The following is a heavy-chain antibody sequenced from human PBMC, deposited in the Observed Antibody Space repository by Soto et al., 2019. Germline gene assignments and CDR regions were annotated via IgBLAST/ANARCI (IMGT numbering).Heavy chain of an antibody. CDR1: GGSISSSSYY. V-gene: IGHV4-39*01. Sequence: SETLSLTCTVSGGSISSSSYYWGWIRQPPGKGLEWIGSIYYSGSTYYNPSLKSRVTLSVDTSKNQFSLKLSSVTAADTAVYYCARLVMRVGRPFDYWGQGTLVTVSS. D-gene: IGHD3-22*01. CDR2: IYYSGST. CDR3: ARLVMRVGRPFDY. J-gene: IGHJ4*02.